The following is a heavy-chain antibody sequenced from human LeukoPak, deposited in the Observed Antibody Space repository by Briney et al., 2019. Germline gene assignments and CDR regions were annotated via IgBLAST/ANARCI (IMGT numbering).Heavy chain of an antibody. CDR3: ARFALKTPPTD. V-gene: IGHV3-21*01. CDR1: GFTFSSYE. Sequence: GGSLRLSCAASGFTFSSYEMNWVRQAPGKGLEWVSSISSSSSYIYYADSVKGRFTISRDNAKNSLYLQMNSLRAEDTAVYYCARFALKTPPTDWGQGPLVTVSS. J-gene: IGHJ4*02. CDR2: ISSSSSYI.